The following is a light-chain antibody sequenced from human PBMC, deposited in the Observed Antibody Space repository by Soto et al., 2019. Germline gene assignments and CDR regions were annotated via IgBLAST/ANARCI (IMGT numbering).Light chain of an antibody. CDR1: QSISTN. CDR2: AAS. V-gene: IGKV1-39*01. CDR3: QQSYTGPRT. Sequence: DIQMTQSPSSLSASVGDRVTITCRASQSISTNLNWYQQKPGKAPKLLIYAASSLKTGVPSRFSGSGSGTDFTLTISSLQLEDFATYFCQQSYTGPRTFGPGTKVDVE. J-gene: IGKJ3*01.